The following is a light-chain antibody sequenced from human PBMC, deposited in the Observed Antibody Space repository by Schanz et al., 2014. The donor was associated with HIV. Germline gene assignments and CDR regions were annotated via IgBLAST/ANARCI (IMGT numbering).Light chain of an antibody. CDR2: GAS. CDR3: QQRSNWPLT. J-gene: IGKJ4*01. Sequence: EIVLTQSPGTLSLSPGERVTLSCRARQSISRYLAWYQHKPGQAPRLLLFGASRRATGIPDRFSGSGSGTDFTLTISSLEPEDFAVYYCQQRSNWPLTFGGGTKVEIK. CDR1: QSISRY. V-gene: IGKV3-11*01.